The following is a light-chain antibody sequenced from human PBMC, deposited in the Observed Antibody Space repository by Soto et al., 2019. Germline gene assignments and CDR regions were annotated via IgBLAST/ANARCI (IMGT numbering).Light chain of an antibody. CDR2: SAS. CDR1: QSISTE. CDR3: QQGHNWPLT. J-gene: IGKJ2*01. Sequence: EIAMTQSPATLSVSPGERATLSCRASQSISTELAWYQQIPGQPPRLLIYSASTRATGVPARFTGSGSGSEFTLTISGLQSEDFAIYYCQQGHNWPLTFGQETMLEI. V-gene: IGKV3-15*01.